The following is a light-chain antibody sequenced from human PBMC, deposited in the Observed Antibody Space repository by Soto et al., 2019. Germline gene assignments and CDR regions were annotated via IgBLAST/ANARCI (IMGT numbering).Light chain of an antibody. J-gene: IGLJ3*02. V-gene: IGLV6-57*01. CDR2: EDN. CDR1: SGSIASKY. CDR3: QSFDSSDQV. Sequence: NFMLTQPHSVSASPGKTVTISCTRSSGSIASKYVQWYQQRPGSSPTTVIYEDNQRPSGVPDRFSGSIDSSSNSASLTISGLKTEDEADYYCQSFDSSDQVFGGGTKLTVL.